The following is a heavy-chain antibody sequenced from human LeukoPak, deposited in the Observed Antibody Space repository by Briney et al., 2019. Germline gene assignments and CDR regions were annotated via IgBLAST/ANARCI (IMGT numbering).Heavy chain of an antibody. D-gene: IGHD2-15*01. V-gene: IGHV3-33*08. Sequence: GGSLRHSCAASGCTFSSYWMSWVRRAPGKGLEWVAVIWYDGSNKYYADSVKGRFTISRDNSKNTLYLQMNSLRAEDMAVYYCARAYSSGGSCYPNNCDYWGQGTLVTVSS. CDR3: ARAYSSGGSCYPNNCDY. CDR2: IWYDGSNK. J-gene: IGHJ4*02. CDR1: GCTFSSYW.